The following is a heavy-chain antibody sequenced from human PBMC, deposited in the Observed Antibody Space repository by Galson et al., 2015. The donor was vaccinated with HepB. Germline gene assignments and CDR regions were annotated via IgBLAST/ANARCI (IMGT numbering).Heavy chain of an antibody. CDR2: TYYRSTWYD. J-gene: IGHJ3*02. D-gene: IGHD1-1*01. V-gene: IGHV6-1*01. CDR1: GDSVSTDSAT. CDR3: VRATSNWDATINNAFDT. Sequence: CAISGDSVSTDSATWNWIRQSPSRGLEWLGRTYYRSTWYDTYAASVQGRIIVNPDTSKNQLSLQLHSVTPEDTAVYYCVRATSNWDATINNAFDTWGQGTKVTVSS.